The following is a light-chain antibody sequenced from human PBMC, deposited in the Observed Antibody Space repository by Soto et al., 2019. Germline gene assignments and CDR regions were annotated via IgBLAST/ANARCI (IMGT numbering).Light chain of an antibody. CDR3: SLYVAINNVV. CDR2: EVN. V-gene: IGLV2-8*01. CDR1: SSDVGGYNY. J-gene: IGLJ1*01. Sequence: QSVLTQPPSASGSPGQSVTISCSGTSSDVGGYNYVSWYQQHPGRAPKLIIFEVNRRPSGVPDRFSGFKSGNTASLTVSGIQAEDEADYYCSLYVAINNVVFGTGTKLTVL.